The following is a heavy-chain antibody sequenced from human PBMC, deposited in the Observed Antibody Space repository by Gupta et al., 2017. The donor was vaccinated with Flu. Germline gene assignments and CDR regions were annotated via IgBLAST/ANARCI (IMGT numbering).Heavy chain of an antibody. D-gene: IGHD1-26*01. Sequence: YTFTGYYRHWGRQATGQGLEWMGRINPNSGGTNYAQKFQGRVTMTRDTYISTDYMELSRLRSDDTAVYYCAREELPGAGYWGQGTLVTVSS. CDR3: AREELPGAGY. J-gene: IGHJ4*02. CDR1: YTFTGYY. V-gene: IGHV1-2*06. CDR2: INPNSGGT.